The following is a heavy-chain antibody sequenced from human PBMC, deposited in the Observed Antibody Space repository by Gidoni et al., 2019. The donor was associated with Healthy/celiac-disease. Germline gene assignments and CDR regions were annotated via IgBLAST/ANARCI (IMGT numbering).Heavy chain of an antibody. CDR3: ARDGEYNWFDP. CDR1: GGSISSYY. Sequence: QVQLQESGPGLVKSSETLSLTCTVSGGSISSYYWSWIRQPPGKGLEWIGYIYYSGSTNYNPSLKSRVTISVDTSKNQFSLKLSSVTAADTAVYYCARDGEYNWFDPWSQGTLVTVSS. CDR2: IYYSGST. V-gene: IGHV4-59*01. J-gene: IGHJ5*02. D-gene: IGHD3-10*01.